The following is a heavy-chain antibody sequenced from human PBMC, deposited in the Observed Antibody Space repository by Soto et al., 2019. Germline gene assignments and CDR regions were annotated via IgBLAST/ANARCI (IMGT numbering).Heavy chain of an antibody. D-gene: IGHD2-15*01. V-gene: IGHV4-34*01. CDR1: GGSFSGYY. CDR3: ARGVVVVAATQRSGYQDY. Sequence: QVQLQQWGAGLLKPSETLSLTCAVYGGSFSGYYWSWIRQPPGKGLEWIREINHSGSTNYNPSLKSRVTISVDTSKNQFSLKLSSVTAADTAVYYCARGVVVVAATQRSGYQDYWGQGTLVTVSS. CDR2: INHSGST. J-gene: IGHJ4*02.